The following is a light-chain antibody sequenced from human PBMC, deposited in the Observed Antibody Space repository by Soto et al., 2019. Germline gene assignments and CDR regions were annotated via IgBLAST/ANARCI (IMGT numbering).Light chain of an antibody. CDR3: QQYNTYPLT. Sequence: DIQMTQSPYTLSASVGDRVTITFRASQSISSWLAWYQQKPGKAPTLLIYDASSLDSGVPSRFSGRGSGTEFTLTISSLQPDDLGTYYCQQYNTYPLTFGGGTKVEIK. J-gene: IGKJ4*01. CDR2: DAS. V-gene: IGKV1-5*01. CDR1: QSISSW.